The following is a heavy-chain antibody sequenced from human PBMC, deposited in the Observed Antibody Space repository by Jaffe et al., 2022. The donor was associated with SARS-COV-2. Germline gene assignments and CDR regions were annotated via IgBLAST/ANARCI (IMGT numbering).Heavy chain of an antibody. CDR3: ATPSDFWSGDYYGMDV. V-gene: IGHV1-8*01. D-gene: IGHD3-3*01. CDR2: MNPNSGNT. CDR1: GYTFTSYD. J-gene: IGHJ6*02. Sequence: QVQLVQSGAEVKKPGASVKVSCKASGYTFTSYDINWVRQATGQGLEWMGWMNPNSGNTGYAQKFQGRVTMTRNTSISTAYMELSSLRSEDTAVYYCATPSDFWSGDYYGMDVWGQGTTVTVSS.